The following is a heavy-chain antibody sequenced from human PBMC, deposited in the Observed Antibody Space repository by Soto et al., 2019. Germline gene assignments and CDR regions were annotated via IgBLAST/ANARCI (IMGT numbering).Heavy chain of an antibody. Sequence: VQSLKISCKGSGYSLTSYWIGWVRHMPEKGLEWMGSIYPGDSDTRYSPSFQGQVTISADKSISTAYLQWSSLKASDTAMYYCARHVMPYCSSTSCYSGDYGMDVWGQAATVTVSS. CDR2: IYPGDSDT. CDR3: ARHVMPYCSSTSCYSGDYGMDV. J-gene: IGHJ6*02. V-gene: IGHV5-51*01. D-gene: IGHD2-2*01. CDR1: GYSLTSYW.